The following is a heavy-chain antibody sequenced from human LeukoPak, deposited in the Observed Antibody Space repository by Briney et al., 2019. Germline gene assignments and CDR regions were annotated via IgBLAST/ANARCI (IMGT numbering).Heavy chain of an antibody. D-gene: IGHD1-20*01. CDR2: IRYDGSNK. Sequence: PGGSLRLSCAASGFTFSSYGMHWVRLAPGKGLEWVAFIRYDGSNKYHADSMKGRFTISRDNSKSTLYLQMNSLRAEDTAVYYCAKGSPNWTYYFDYWGQGTLVTVSS. CDR1: GFTFSSYG. CDR3: AKGSPNWTYYFDY. V-gene: IGHV3-30*02. J-gene: IGHJ4*02.